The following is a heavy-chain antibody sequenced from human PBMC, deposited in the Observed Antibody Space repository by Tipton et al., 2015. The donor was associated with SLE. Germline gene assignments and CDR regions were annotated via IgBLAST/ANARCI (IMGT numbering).Heavy chain of an antibody. J-gene: IGHJ4*02. D-gene: IGHD4-17*01. CDR2: IYYSGTP. V-gene: IGHV4-31*03. CDR3: ARLTTYGDLDF. CDR1: GGSINSGGYY. Sequence: LRLSCTVSGGSINSGGYYWSWIRQYPGKGLEWIAYIYYSGTPYYNPSLKSRLTISLDTSKNQFSLNLGSVTAADTAVYYCARLTTYGDLDFWGQGTLVTVSS.